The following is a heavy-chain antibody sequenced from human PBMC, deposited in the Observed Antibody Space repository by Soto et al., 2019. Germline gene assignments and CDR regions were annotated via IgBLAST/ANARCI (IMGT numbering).Heavy chain of an antibody. V-gene: IGHV2-26*01. Sequence: ASGPTLVNPTETLTLTCTASGFSLSNIRMGVSWIRQPPGKALEWLAHIFSNDEKSYSTSLKSRLVISGDTSKSQVVLTMTNMDPVDTATYYCARIARFQVDYWGQGTLVTVSS. CDR3: ARIARFQVDY. D-gene: IGHD3-3*01. CDR2: IFSNDEK. J-gene: IGHJ4*02. CDR1: GFSLSNIRMG.